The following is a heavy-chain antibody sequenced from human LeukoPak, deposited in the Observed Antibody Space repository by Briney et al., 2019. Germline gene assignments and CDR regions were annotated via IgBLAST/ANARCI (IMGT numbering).Heavy chain of an antibody. CDR1: GGTFSSYA. D-gene: IGHD6-13*01. CDR3: ASQSSWGTFFDY. J-gene: IGHJ4*02. Sequence: SVRISCKASGGTFSSYAISWVRQAPGQGLEWMGGIIPIFGTANYAQKFQGRVTITTDESTSTAYMELSSLRSEDTAVYYCASQSSWGTFFDYWGQGTLVTVSS. CDR2: IIPIFGTA. V-gene: IGHV1-69*05.